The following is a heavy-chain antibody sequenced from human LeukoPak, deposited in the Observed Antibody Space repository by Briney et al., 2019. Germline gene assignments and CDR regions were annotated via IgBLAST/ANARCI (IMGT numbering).Heavy chain of an antibody. V-gene: IGHV3-23*01. CDR3: AELGITMIGGV. Sequence: PGGSLRLSRAASGFTFSSYAMSWARQAPGKGLEWVSAISGSGGTIYYADSVKGRFTISRDNAKNSLYLQMNSLRAEDTAVYYCAELGITMIGGVWGKGTTVTISS. CDR2: ISGSGGTI. D-gene: IGHD3-10*02. CDR1: GFTFSSYA. J-gene: IGHJ6*04.